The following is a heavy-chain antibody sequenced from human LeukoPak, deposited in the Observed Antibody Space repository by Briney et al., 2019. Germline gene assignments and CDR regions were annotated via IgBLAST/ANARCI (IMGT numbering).Heavy chain of an antibody. J-gene: IGHJ4*02. V-gene: IGHV3-74*03. D-gene: IGHD6-13*01. CDR1: GFTFNIYW. Sequence: GGSLRLSCATSGFTFNIYWMQWVRQVPGKGLMWVSRIDSNGGGATYADSVKGRFTTFRDNGNNTMYLQMNSLRAEDTAIYYCARAKYSSRWSLDYWGQGALVTVSS. CDR2: IDSNGGGA. CDR3: ARAKYSSRWSLDY.